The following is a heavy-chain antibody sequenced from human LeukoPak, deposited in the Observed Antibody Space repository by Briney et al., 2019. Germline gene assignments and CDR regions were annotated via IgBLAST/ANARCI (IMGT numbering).Heavy chain of an antibody. J-gene: IGHJ4*02. CDR1: GFTFSSYW. CDR2: TNRDGSST. Sequence: GGSLRLSCAASGFTFSSYWMNWVRQAPGKGPVGVARTNRDGSSTAYADSVKGRFTISKDNAKNTLYLLMNSLRAEDTAVYYCARDSVEWYIFDYWGQGTLVTVSS. D-gene: IGHD3-3*01. CDR3: ARDSVEWYIFDY. V-gene: IGHV3-74*01.